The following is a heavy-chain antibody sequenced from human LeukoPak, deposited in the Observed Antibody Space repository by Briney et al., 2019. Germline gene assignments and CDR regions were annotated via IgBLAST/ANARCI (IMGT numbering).Heavy chain of an antibody. CDR2: ISSSSSYT. V-gene: IGHV3-11*03. CDR3: ARPGGYSYGSYCFDY. CDR1: GFTFSDYY. Sequence: GSLRLSCAASGFTFSDYYMSWIRQAPGKGLEWVSYISSSSSYTNYADSVKGRFTISRDNAKNSLYLQLNSLRAEDTAVYYCARPGGYSYGSYCFDYWGQGALVTVSS. D-gene: IGHD5-18*01. J-gene: IGHJ4*02.